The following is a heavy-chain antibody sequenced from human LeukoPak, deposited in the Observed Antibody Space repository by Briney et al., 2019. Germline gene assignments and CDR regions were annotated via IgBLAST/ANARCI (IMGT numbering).Heavy chain of an antibody. Sequence: GGSLRLSCSVSGFTFSSYAMYWVRQPPGKGLKYVSPISSNGDRIYYADSVKGRFTISRDNSKNTVYLQMSSLGAGDTAVYYCVKVRIPGTTVTGFDYWGQGTLVTVSS. CDR1: GFTFSSYA. CDR2: ISSNGDRI. D-gene: IGHD4-17*01. J-gene: IGHJ4*02. V-gene: IGHV3-64D*09. CDR3: VKVRIPGTTVTGFDY.